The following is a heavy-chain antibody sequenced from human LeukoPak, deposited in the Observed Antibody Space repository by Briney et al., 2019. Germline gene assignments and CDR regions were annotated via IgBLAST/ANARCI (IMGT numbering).Heavy chain of an antibody. CDR3: VKAKVGATFDS. CDR2: INNNGGAT. J-gene: IGHJ4*02. Sequence: GGSLRLSCSASGFTFSSYSMDWVRQAPGKGPECVSGINNNGGATQYVDSVKGRFTISRDNSKNTVYLQMSSLRPEDTAVYYCVKAKVGATFDSWGQGTLVTVSS. CDR1: GFTFSSYS. D-gene: IGHD1-26*01. V-gene: IGHV3-64D*06.